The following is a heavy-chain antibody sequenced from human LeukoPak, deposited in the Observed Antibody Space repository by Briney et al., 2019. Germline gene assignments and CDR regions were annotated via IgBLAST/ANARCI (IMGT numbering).Heavy chain of an antibody. J-gene: IGHJ4*02. V-gene: IGHV3-48*01. CDR2: ISSSSSTI. D-gene: IGHD3-22*01. CDR3: ARDYYDSSGYYHGAN. Sequence: GGSLRISCAASGFTFSSYNMNWVRQAPGNGLEWVSYISSSSSTIYYADSVKGRFTISRDNAKNSLNLQMNSLRAEDTAVYYCARDYYDSSGYYHGANWGQGTLVTVSS. CDR1: GFTFSSYN.